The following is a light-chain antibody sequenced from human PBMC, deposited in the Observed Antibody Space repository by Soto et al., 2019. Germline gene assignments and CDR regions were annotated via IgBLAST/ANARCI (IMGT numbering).Light chain of an antibody. J-gene: IGKJ1*01. CDR3: LQVTHFPWT. V-gene: IGKV2-24*01. CDR1: QILVHSDGNTY. Sequence: DIVLTQTPLSSPVTLVHPASISFRSSQILVHSDGNTYLSWLHQRPGQSPRLLIYRISDRFSGVPERFSGSGAGTDFTLKISRVEAEDVGIYYCLQVTHFPWTFGQGTKVDIK. CDR2: RIS.